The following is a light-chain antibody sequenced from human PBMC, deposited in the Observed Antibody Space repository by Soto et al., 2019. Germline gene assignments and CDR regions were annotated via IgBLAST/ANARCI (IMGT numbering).Light chain of an antibody. Sequence: IVLTQSPGTLSLSPVERATLSCRASQSVSSNLAWYQQKPGQAPRLLIYAASTRATGIPARFSGSGSGTDFTLTISSLQSEDFAVYYCQQYNNWPPYTFGQGTKVDIK. V-gene: IGKV3-15*01. J-gene: IGKJ1*01. CDR1: QSVSSN. CDR3: QQYNNWPPYT. CDR2: AAS.